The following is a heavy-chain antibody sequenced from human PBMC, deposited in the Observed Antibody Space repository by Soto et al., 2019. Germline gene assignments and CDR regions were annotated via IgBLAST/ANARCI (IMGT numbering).Heavy chain of an antibody. J-gene: IGHJ6*04. V-gene: IGHV3-21*01. Sequence: PGGSLRLSCAASGFTLSSYSMNWVRQAPGKGLEWASSISSSSSYIYYADSVKGRFTISRDNAKNSLYLQMNSLRAEDTAVYYCARTLILDIVVVPTDVWGKGTTVTVSS. CDR3: ARTLILDIVVVPTDV. CDR1: GFTLSSYS. D-gene: IGHD2-2*01. CDR2: ISSSSSYI.